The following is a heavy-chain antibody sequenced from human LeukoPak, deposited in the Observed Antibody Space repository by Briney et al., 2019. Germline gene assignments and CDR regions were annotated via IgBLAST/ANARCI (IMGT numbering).Heavy chain of an antibody. D-gene: IGHD3-10*01. CDR3: STGSGHAFDI. Sequence: GRCLRPACAAAGFTFSSYWMHCVRQVPRNWRVWVSRINSDGSSTSYADSVKGRFTISRDNAKNTLYVQMNSLRAEDTAVYYCSTGSGHAFDIWGRGTMVTVSS. V-gene: IGHV3-74*01. J-gene: IGHJ3*02. CDR2: INSDGSST. CDR1: GFTFSSYW.